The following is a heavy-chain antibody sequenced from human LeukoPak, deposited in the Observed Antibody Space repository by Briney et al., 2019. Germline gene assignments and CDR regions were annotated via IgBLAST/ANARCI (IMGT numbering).Heavy chain of an antibody. Sequence: PGGSLRLSCAASGFTVSSNYMSWVRQAPGKGLEWVSVIYSGGSTYYAGSVKGRFTISRDNSKNTLYLQMNSLRAEDMAVYYCARPGYYYGMDVWGQGTTVTVSS. V-gene: IGHV3-66*01. CDR3: ARPGYYYGMDV. CDR2: IYSGGST. CDR1: GFTVSSNY. J-gene: IGHJ6*02.